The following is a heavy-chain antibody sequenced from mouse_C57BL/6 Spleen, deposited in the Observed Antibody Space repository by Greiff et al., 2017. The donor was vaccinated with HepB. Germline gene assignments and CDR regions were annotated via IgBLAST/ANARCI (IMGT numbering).Heavy chain of an antibody. CDR1: GFNIKDYY. V-gene: IGHV14-2*01. J-gene: IGHJ1*03. D-gene: IGHD1-1*01. Sequence: EVQLQESGAELVKPGASVKLSCTASGFNIKDYYMHWVKQRTEQGLEWIGRIDPEDGETKYAPKFQGKAPITADTSSNTAYLQLSSLTSEDTAVYYCARSHDCGSSYWYFDVWGTGTTVTVSS. CDR2: IDPEDGET. CDR3: ARSHDCGSSYWYFDV.